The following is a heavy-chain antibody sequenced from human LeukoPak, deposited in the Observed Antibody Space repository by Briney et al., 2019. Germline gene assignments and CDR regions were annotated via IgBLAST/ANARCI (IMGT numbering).Heavy chain of an antibody. V-gene: IGHV4-39*01. Sequence: SETLSLTCTVSGGSISSSSYYWGWIRQPPGKGLEWIGSIYYSGSTYYNPSLKSRVTISVDTSKNQFSLKLSSVIAADTAVYYCARLKSGSDYWGQGTLVTVSS. J-gene: IGHJ4*02. D-gene: IGHD3-22*01. CDR3: ARLKSGSDY. CDR1: GGSISSSSYY. CDR2: IYYSGST.